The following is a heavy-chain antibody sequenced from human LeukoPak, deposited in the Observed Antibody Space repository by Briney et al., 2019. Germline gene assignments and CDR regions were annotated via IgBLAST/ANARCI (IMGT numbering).Heavy chain of an antibody. Sequence: PGGSLRLSCAASGFTFSSYGMSWVRQAPGKGLEWVSAISGSGGSAYYADSVKGRFTISRDNSKNTLYLQMNSLRAEDTAVYYCARDYYDSSGYALYGWFDPWGQGTLVTVSS. CDR2: ISGSGGSA. D-gene: IGHD3-22*01. CDR3: ARDYYDSSGYALYGWFDP. J-gene: IGHJ5*02. CDR1: GFTFSSYG. V-gene: IGHV3-23*01.